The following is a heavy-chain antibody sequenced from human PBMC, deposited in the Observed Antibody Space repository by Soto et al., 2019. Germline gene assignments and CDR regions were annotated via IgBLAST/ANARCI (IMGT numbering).Heavy chain of an antibody. D-gene: IGHD4-17*01. V-gene: IGHV1-2*04. CDR3: ARVGHYGDDSTAFDY. J-gene: IGHJ4*02. CDR1: GYTFTGYY. Sequence: QVQLVQSGAEVKKPGASVKVSCKASGYTFTGYYMHWVRQAPGQGLEWMGWINPNSGGTNYAQKFHGWVAMTRETSISTAYMELSRLRSDDTAMYDDARVGHYGDDSTAFDYWGQGTPVTVCS. CDR2: INPNSGGT.